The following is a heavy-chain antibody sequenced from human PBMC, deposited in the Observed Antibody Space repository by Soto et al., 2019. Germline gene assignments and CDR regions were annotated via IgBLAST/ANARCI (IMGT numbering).Heavy chain of an antibody. D-gene: IGHD2-8*01. CDR2: ISAYTGNT. Sequence: QVQLVQSGAEVKKPGASVKVSCKASGYTFTSYGISWLRQAPGQGLEWMGWISAYTGNTNYAQKLQGRVTMTTDTSTSTAYMELRSLRSDDTAVYYCAREERYCTNGVCYMGAFDIWGQGTMVTVSS. CDR3: AREERYCTNGVCYMGAFDI. V-gene: IGHV1-18*01. J-gene: IGHJ3*02. CDR1: GYTFTSYG.